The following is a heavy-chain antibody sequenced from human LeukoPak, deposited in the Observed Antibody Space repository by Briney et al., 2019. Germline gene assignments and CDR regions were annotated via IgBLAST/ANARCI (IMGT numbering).Heavy chain of an antibody. J-gene: IGHJ4*02. CDR2: INSDGSST. Sequence: GGSLRLSCAASGFTFSSYWMHWVRQAPGKGLVWVSRINSDGSSTSYADSVKGRFTISRDNAKNTLYLQMNSLRAEDTAVYYRATRGIYYDSSGYSYWGQGTLVTVSS. V-gene: IGHV3-74*01. D-gene: IGHD3-22*01. CDR1: GFTFSSYW. CDR3: ATRGIYYDSSGYSY.